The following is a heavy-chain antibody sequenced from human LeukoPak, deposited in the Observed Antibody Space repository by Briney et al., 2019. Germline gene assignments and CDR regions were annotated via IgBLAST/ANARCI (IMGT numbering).Heavy chain of an antibody. D-gene: IGHD2-15*01. CDR2: IYTSGST. Sequence: PSETLSLTCTVSGGSVSSGTYYWSWIRQPAGKGLEWIGHIYTSGSTNYNPSLKSRVTISVDTSKNQFSLKLSSVTAADTAVYYCARDSPPAYCSGGSCYFDYWGQGTLVTVSS. V-gene: IGHV4-61*09. CDR3: ARDSPPAYCSGGSCYFDY. J-gene: IGHJ4*02. CDR1: GGSVSSGTYY.